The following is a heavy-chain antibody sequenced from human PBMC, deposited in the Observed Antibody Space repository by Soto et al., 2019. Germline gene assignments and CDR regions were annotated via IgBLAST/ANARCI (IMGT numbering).Heavy chain of an antibody. CDR2: IWYDGSLI. J-gene: IGHJ2*01. Sequence: ESGGGVVQPGRSLRLSCAASGFTFRNYGMHWVRQAPGKGLEWVAVIWYDGSLIYYADSVRGRFTISRDNSKNTLFMEMNSLRAEGTAVYYCARDPSRDWYFDLWGRGTLVTVSS. CDR3: ARDPSRDWYFDL. V-gene: IGHV3-33*01. D-gene: IGHD2-2*01. CDR1: GFTFRNYG.